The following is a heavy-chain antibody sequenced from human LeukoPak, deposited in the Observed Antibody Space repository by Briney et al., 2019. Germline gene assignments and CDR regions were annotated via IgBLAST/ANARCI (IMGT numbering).Heavy chain of an antibody. D-gene: IGHD4-17*01. Sequence: KPSETLSPTCAVSGGSISSSSSICWTWVRQPPGKGLEWIGSIYYSGSTYYNPSLKSRVTISVDTSKNQFSLKLSSVTAAGTAVYYCARGDYSYFDYWGQGTLVTVSS. CDR1: GGSISSSSSI. V-gene: IGHV4-39*01. J-gene: IGHJ4*02. CDR2: IYYSGST. CDR3: ARGDYSYFDY.